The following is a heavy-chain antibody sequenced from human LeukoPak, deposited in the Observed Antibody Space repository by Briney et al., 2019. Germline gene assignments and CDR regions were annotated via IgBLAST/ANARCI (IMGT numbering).Heavy chain of an antibody. V-gene: IGHV3-7*01. CDR3: ARDLDSYGWFDY. CDR2: IKQDGSER. Sequence: GGSLRLSCAASGLTFSTYWMNWVRQAPGKGLEWVANIKQDGSERNYVDSVKGRFTISRDNAKNSLYLQMNSLRAEDTAVYYCARDLDSYGWFDYWGQGTLVTVSS. CDR1: GLTFSTYW. J-gene: IGHJ4*02. D-gene: IGHD5-18*01.